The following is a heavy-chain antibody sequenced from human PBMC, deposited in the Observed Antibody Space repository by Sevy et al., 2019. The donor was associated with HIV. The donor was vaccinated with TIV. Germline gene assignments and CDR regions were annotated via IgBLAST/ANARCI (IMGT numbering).Heavy chain of an antibody. CDR3: ARGHPTLVTGYPYYYYGMDV. CDR1: GGSSSDYY. Sequence: SETLSLTCAVYGGSSSDYYWRWIRQPPGKGLEWIGEGNHSGNTSYNPSLKSRVIISVDTSKNQFSLKLTSVTAAATAVYYCARGHPTLVTGYPYYYYGMDVWGQGTPVTVSS. CDR2: GNHSGNT. D-gene: IGHD3-10*01. J-gene: IGHJ6*02. V-gene: IGHV4-34*01.